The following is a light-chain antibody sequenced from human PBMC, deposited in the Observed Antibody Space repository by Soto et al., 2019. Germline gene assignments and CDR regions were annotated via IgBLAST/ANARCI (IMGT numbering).Light chain of an antibody. Sequence: DIQMTQSPSSLSASVGDRVTITCRASQSITNYLNWYQHKPGKAPKLLVYAASSLYSVAPASFRGSGAGTDSTHTISSLQPKDFASEVGPQSHRRAFTFGPGT. J-gene: IGKJ3*01. V-gene: IGKV1-39*01. CDR2: AAS. CDR3: PQSHRRAFT. CDR1: QSITNY.